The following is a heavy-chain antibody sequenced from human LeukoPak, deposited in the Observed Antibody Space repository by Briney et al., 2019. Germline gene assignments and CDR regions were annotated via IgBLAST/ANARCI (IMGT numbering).Heavy chain of an antibody. D-gene: IGHD3-22*01. CDR1: GYTFTSYY. CDR3: ARGLPYYDSSGYYPPFDY. J-gene: IGHJ4*02. V-gene: IGHV1-46*01. CDR2: INPSGGST. Sequence: SVKVSCMASGYTFTSYYMHWVRQAPGPGLEWMGIINPSGGSTSYAQKFQGRVTMTRDTSTSTVYMELSSLRSEDTAVYYCARGLPYYDSSGYYPPFDYWGQGTLVTVSS.